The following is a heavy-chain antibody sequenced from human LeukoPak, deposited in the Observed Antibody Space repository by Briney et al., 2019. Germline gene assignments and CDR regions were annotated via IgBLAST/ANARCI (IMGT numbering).Heavy chain of an antibody. CDR3: ARGRQLWFKYYFDY. D-gene: IGHD5-18*01. CDR2: IYTSGST. J-gene: IGHJ4*02. CDR1: GGSISSGSYY. V-gene: IGHV4-61*02. Sequence: SQTLSLTCTVSGGSISSGSYYWSWIRQPAGKGLEWIGRIYTSGSTNYNPSLKSRVTISVDTSKNQFSLKLSSVTAADTAVYYCARGRQLWFKYYFDYWGQGTLVTVSS.